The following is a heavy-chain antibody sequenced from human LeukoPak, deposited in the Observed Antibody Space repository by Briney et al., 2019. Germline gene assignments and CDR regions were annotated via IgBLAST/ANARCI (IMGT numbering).Heavy chain of an antibody. CDR2: ISYDGSNK. J-gene: IGHJ4*02. Sequence: PGRSLRLSCAASGFTFSSYAMHWVRQAPGKGLEWVAVISYDGSNKYYADSVKGRFTISRDNSKNTLYLQMNSLRAEDTAVYYCVPNCSGGSCYSGHFDYWGQGTRVTVSS. V-gene: IGHV3-30*04. CDR1: GFTFSSYA. CDR3: VPNCSGGSCYSGHFDY. D-gene: IGHD2-15*01.